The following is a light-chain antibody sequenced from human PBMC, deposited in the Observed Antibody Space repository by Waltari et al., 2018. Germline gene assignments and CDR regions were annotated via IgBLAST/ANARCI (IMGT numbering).Light chain of an antibody. J-gene: IGKJ1*01. V-gene: IGKV1-39*01. CDR1: QSISTY. Sequence: DFQMPQSPPSLSASVGARVTLTCRASQSISTYLNWYQQRPGKAPILLIYAASTLRSEVPSRFSGSGSGTDFTLTISSLQPEDFATYFCQQSYNTPRTFGQGTKV. CDR3: QQSYNTPRT. CDR2: AAS.